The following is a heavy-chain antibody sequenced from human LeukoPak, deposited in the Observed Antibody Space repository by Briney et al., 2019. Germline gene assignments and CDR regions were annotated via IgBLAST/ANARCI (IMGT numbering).Heavy chain of an antibody. CDR3: ARHRAYSSSSPFDY. V-gene: IGHV4-59*08. J-gene: IGHJ4*02. Sequence: SETLSLTCSVSGGSIGSLYWSWIRQPPGKGLEWIGYIYYTGSTNYNPSLRGRVAMFVDMSKNQFSLRLSSVTAADAAVYYCARHRAYSSSSPFDYWGQGNLVTVSS. CDR1: GGSIGSLY. CDR2: IYYTGST. D-gene: IGHD6-6*01.